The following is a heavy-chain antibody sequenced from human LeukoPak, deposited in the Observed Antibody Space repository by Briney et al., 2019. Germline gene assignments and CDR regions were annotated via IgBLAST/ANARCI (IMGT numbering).Heavy chain of an antibody. CDR1: GFTFSNYW. J-gene: IGHJ4*02. V-gene: IGHV3-7*01. Sequence: GGSLRLSCAASGFTFSNYWMTWVRQAPGKGLECVANIKQDGSEKYYVDSVKGRFTISRDNAKNSLYLQMNSLRAEDTAIYYCARDTYRFFDFWGQGTLVTVSS. D-gene: IGHD1-1*01. CDR3: ARDTYRFFDF. CDR2: IKQDGSEK.